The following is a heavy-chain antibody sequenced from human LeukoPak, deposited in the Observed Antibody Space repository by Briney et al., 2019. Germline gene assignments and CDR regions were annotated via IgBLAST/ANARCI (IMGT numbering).Heavy chain of an antibody. D-gene: IGHD2-21*01. CDR1: GFIFRSHG. CDR2: ISPDEKK. J-gene: IGHJ6*02. CDR3: ARDLSYFSFDD. V-gene: IGHV3-33*01. Sequence: GGSLRLSCAASGFIFRSHGMNWVRQAPGKGLEWVAGISPDEKKYYVDAVKGRFTISRDNSKNTLYLQMNSLRVEDTAMYYCARDLSYFSFDDWGQGTTVTVSS.